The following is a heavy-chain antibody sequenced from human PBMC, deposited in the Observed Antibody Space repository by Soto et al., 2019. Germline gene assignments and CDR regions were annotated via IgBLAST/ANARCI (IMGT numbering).Heavy chain of an antibody. J-gene: IGHJ4*02. Sequence: EVQLVESGGDLVQPARSLRLACAASGFTFDNYAMHWFRQLPGKGLEWVSGISWSGGDKAYAASVKGRCSISRDNATKSLYLHIDSLRLEDTAVYYCVKDSYYDILTGFSYFDYWGRGTPVTVSS. V-gene: IGHV3-9*01. D-gene: IGHD3-9*01. CDR2: ISWSGGDK. CDR3: VKDSYYDILTGFSYFDY. CDR1: GFTFDNYA.